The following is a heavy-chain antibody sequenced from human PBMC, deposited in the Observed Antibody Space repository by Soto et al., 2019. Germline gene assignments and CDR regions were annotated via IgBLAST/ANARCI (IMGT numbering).Heavy chain of an antibody. CDR2: ISGSGAIT. CDR1: GFTFSSHA. J-gene: IGHJ4*02. D-gene: IGHD1-1*01. V-gene: IGHV3-23*01. CDR3: AKEPPGTDNYFEY. Sequence: PGGSLRLSCAASGFTFSSHAMSWVRQAPGEGLKWVSDISGSGAITKYADSVKGRFTVSRDNSKNTLNLQMNSLRAEDTAVYFCAKEPPGTDNYFEYWGQGTLVTVSS.